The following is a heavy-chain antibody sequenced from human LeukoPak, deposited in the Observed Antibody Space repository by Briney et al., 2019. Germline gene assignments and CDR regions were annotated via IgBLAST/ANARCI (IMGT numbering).Heavy chain of an antibody. Sequence: GGSLRLSCEASGFTFNTYSMNWARQAPGKGLEWVANIKQDGSEKYYVDSVKGRFTISRDNAKNSLYLQMNSLRAEDTAVYYCARGISSIAARPRMIYYYYSMDVWGKGTTVTVSS. J-gene: IGHJ6*03. CDR1: GFTFNTYS. CDR3: ARGISSIAARPRMIYYYYSMDV. V-gene: IGHV3-7*01. CDR2: IKQDGSEK. D-gene: IGHD6-6*01.